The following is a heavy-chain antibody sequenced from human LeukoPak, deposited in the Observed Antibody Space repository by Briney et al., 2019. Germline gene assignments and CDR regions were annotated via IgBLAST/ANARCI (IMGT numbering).Heavy chain of an antibody. CDR2: ISYDGSNK. CDR1: GFTFSSYG. J-gene: IGHJ4*02. D-gene: IGHD3-10*01. CDR3: AKDHRRSMVRGVTSFDY. V-gene: IGHV3-30*18. Sequence: PGGSLRLSCAASGFTFSSYGMHWVRQAPGKGLEWVAVISYDGSNKYYADSVKGRFTISRDNSKNTLYLQMNSLRAEDTAVYYCAKDHRRSMVRGVTSFDYWGQGTLVTVSS.